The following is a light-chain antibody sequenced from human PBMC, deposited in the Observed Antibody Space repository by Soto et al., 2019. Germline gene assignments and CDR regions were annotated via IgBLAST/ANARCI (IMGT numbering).Light chain of an antibody. CDR1: SSDVGGYDY. V-gene: IGLV2-14*01. J-gene: IGLJ2*01. Sequence: QSVLTQPASVSGSPGQSITISCTGTSSDVGGYDYVSWYQQHPGKAPKLMIYEVRNRPSGVSDRFSGSKSGNTASLTISGLQAEDEADYYCSSYTTSSALDVVFGGGTKVTVL. CDR3: SSYTTSSALDVV. CDR2: EVR.